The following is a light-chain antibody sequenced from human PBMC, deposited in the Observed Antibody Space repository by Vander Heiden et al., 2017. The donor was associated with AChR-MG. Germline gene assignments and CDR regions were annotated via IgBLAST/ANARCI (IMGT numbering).Light chain of an antibody. V-gene: IGLV1-51*01. Sequence: QSVLTQPPSVSAAPGQKVTISCSGSSSNIGNNYVSWYQQLPGTAPKLLIYDNNKRPSGIPDRFSGSKSGTSATLGITGLQTGDEADYYCGTWDSSLGGCGGGTKLTVL. CDR1: SSNIGNNY. CDR2: DNN. CDR3: GTWDSSLGG. J-gene: IGLJ3*02.